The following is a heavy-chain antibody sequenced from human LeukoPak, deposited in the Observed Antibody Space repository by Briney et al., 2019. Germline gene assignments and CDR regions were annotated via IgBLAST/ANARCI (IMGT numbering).Heavy chain of an antibody. CDR3: ARDGRYTYYMDV. Sequence: ASVKVSCKASGYTFTRYGINWVRQAPGQGLEWMGRISAYNGNTNYAQKLQGRVTVTTDTTTSTGYMELRSLRSDDTAVYYCARDGRYTYYMDVWGKGTTVTVPS. J-gene: IGHJ6*03. D-gene: IGHD6-19*01. V-gene: IGHV1-18*01. CDR2: ISAYNGNT. CDR1: GYTFTRYG.